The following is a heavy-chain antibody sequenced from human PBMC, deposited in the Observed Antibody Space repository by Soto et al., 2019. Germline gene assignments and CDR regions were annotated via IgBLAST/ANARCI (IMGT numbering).Heavy chain of an antibody. CDR2: INTGNGNT. D-gene: IGHD3-22*01. J-gene: IGHJ4*02. Sequence: QVQFVQSGDDEKKPGASVKVSCKASGYSFSNYAIHWVRQAPGQRLEWMGWINTGNGNTKYSQKFQGRVTISRDTSASTAYMELSSLRSEDTAVDYCARCLITTIVVPRGFADYWGQGTLVTVSS. CDR1: GYSFSNYA. CDR3: ARCLITTIVVPRGFADY. V-gene: IGHV1-3*04.